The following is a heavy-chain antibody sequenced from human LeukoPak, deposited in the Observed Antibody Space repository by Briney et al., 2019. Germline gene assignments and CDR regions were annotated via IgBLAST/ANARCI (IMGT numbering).Heavy chain of an antibody. Sequence: SETLSLTCAVYGGSFSAYYWNWIRQPPGRGLEWIREINHSGTTNYNPSLKSRVTISVDTSENQFFLRLTSVTAADTAVYYCAKLRPLYSTGWPDIDYWGQGILVTVSS. V-gene: IGHV4-34*01. CDR1: GGSFSAYY. CDR2: INHSGTT. J-gene: IGHJ4*02. CDR3: AKLRPLYSTGWPDIDY. D-gene: IGHD6-19*01.